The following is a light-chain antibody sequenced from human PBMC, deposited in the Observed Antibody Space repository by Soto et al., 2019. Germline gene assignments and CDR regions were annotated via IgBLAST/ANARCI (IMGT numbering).Light chain of an antibody. CDR3: MQALQTPLT. V-gene: IGKV2-28*01. CDR2: LGS. CDR1: QRLLHNNGYNY. Sequence: DIVMTQSPLSLPVTPGEPASISCRSSQRLLHNNGYNYLDWYLQKPGQSPQLLIYLGSNRASGVPDRFSGSGSGTDFTLKISRVEAEDVGVYYCMQALQTPLTFGGGTRWIS. J-gene: IGKJ4*01.